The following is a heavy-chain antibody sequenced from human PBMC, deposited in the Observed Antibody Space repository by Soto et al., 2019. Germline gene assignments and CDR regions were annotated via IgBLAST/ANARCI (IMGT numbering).Heavy chain of an antibody. CDR1: GGSISSSSYY. CDR3: ARQRPTLAYCGGDCFPWFDP. CDR2: IYYSGST. J-gene: IGHJ5*02. V-gene: IGHV4-39*01. D-gene: IGHD2-21*02. Sequence: SETLSLTCTVSGGSISSSSYYWGWIRQPPGKGLEWIGSIYYSGSTYYNPSLKIRVTISVDTSKNQFSLKLSSVTAADAVVYYCARQRPTLAYCGGDCFPWFDPWGQGTLVTVSS.